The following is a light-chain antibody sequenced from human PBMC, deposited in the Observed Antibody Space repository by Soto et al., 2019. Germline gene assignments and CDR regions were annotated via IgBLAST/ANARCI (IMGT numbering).Light chain of an antibody. CDR1: RSDVCGYNY. Sequence: QSITISLTATRSDVCGYNYVSWYQQHPGKAPKLMIYDVSKRPSGVPDRFSGSKSGNTASLTVSCLQAEDEGDFYCTSYAGSTTFYVFVTRTKLTVL. CDR2: DVS. J-gene: IGLJ1*01. CDR3: TSYAGSTTFYV. V-gene: IGLV2-8*01.